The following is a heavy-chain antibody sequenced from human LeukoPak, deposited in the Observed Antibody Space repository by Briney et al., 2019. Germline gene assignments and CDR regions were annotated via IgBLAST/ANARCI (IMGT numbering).Heavy chain of an antibody. D-gene: IGHD6-6*01. CDR1: GGSFSGYY. Sequence: SETLSLTCAVYGGSFSGYYWSWIRQPPGKGLEWIGEINHSGSTNYNPSLKSRVTISVDTSKNQFSLKLSSVTAADTAVYYCARGRIAARPDYYYYMDVWGKGTTVTVSS. CDR3: ARGRIAARPDYYYYMDV. J-gene: IGHJ6*03. V-gene: IGHV4-34*01. CDR2: INHSGST.